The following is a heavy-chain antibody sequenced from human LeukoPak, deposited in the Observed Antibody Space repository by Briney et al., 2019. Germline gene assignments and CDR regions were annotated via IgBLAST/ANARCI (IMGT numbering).Heavy chain of an antibody. CDR1: GLTFSSYS. CDR2: ITRSSTST. D-gene: IGHD1-20*01. CDR3: ARDNWNDAPGGFDP. Sequence: GGSLRLSCAASGLTFSSYSMNWVRQAPGKGLEWVSSITRSSTSTYYSDSVRGRFTISRDNAKNSLYLQMNSLRAEDTAVYYCARDNWNDAPGGFDPWGQGTLVTVSS. J-gene: IGHJ5*02. V-gene: IGHV3-21*01.